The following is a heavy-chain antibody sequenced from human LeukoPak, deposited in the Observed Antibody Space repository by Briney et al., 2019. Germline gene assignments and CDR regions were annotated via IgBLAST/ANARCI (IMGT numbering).Heavy chain of an antibody. CDR1: GLTISSYS. D-gene: IGHD3-16*01. CDR2: ISSSSSTI. V-gene: IGHV3-48*04. Sequence: GGSLRLSCAASGLTISSYSMNWVRQAPGKGLQWVSYISSSSSTIYYADSVKGRFTISRDNAKNSLYLQMNSLRAEDTAVYYCARAGGAMITGYYYMDVWGKGTTVTVSS. CDR3: ARAGGAMITGYYYMDV. J-gene: IGHJ6*03.